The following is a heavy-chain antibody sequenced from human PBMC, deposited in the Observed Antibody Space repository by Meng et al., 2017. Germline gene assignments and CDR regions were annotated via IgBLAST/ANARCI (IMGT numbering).Heavy chain of an antibody. CDR1: GYTFTDFF. V-gene: IGHV1-46*01. CDR3: AREKSPRHFDY. J-gene: IGHJ4*02. CDR2: INCYTSGT. Sequence: QWQLVQSGAEVMKPGACLLMSWRTSGYTFTDFFLHWVRQSPGQGLEWLGTINCYTSGTAYARKFQGRITLTRDTSTTTVYMDLGSLGSDDTAFYYCAREKSPRHFDYFGQGILVTVSS.